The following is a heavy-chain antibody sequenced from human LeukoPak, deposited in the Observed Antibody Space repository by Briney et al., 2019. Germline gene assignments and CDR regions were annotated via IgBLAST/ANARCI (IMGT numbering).Heavy chain of an antibody. CDR3: ARRVVGATSVDYFDY. CDR1: QFNVSINF. V-gene: IGHV3-66*04. Sequence: GGSLRLSCEASQFNVSINFMSWVRQTPGKGLEWVSVISSGGTTYYADSVKGRFTISRDNSKNTVSLQMNSLRAEDTAVYYCARRVVGATSVDYFDYWGQGTLVTVSS. CDR2: ISSGGTT. D-gene: IGHD1-26*01. J-gene: IGHJ4*02.